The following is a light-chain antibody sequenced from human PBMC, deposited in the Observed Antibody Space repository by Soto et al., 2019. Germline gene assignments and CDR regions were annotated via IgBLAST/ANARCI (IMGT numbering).Light chain of an antibody. Sequence: QSALTQPPSAPGSPGQSVTISCTGTSSDVGSYNYVSWYQQHPDKAPKLIIYEVNERPSGVPDRFSGSKSGNTASLTVSGLQADDEADYYCTSYAGSNNPVVFGGGTKLTVL. V-gene: IGLV2-8*01. J-gene: IGLJ3*02. CDR1: SSDVGSYNY. CDR2: EVN. CDR3: TSYAGSNNPVV.